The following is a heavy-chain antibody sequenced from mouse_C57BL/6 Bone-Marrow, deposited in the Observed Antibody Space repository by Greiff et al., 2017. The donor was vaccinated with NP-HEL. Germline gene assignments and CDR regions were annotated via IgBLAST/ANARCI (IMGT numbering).Heavy chain of an antibody. D-gene: IGHD4-1*01. V-gene: IGHV5-6*02. CDR2: ISSGGSYT. CDR1: GFTFSSYG. Sequence: DVMLVESGGDLVKPGGSLKLSCAASGFTFSSYGMSWVRQTPDKRLEWVATISSGGSYTYYPDSVKGRFTISRDNAKNTLYLQMSSLKSEDTAMYYCARQVANWAWFAYWGQGTLVTVSA. CDR3: ARQVANWAWFAY. J-gene: IGHJ3*01.